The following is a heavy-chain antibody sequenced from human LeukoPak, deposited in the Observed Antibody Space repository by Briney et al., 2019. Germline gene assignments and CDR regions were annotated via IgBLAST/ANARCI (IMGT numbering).Heavy chain of an antibody. CDR1: GFTLSSYG. J-gene: IGHJ4*02. Sequence: PGGSLRLSCAASGFTLSSYGMHWVRQAPGKGLEWVAFIRYDGSNKYYADSVKGRFTISRDNSKNTLYLQMNSLRAEDTAVYYCAKDFSRFGELFYYFDYWGQGTLVTVSS. V-gene: IGHV3-30*02. D-gene: IGHD3-10*01. CDR2: IRYDGSNK. CDR3: AKDFSRFGELFYYFDY.